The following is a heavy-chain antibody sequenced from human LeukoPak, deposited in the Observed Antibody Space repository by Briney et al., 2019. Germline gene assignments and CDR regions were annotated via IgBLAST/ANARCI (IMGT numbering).Heavy chain of an antibody. Sequence: GGSLRLSCAASGFTFSSCEMNWVRQAPGKGLEWVSYISSSGSTIYYADSVKGRFTISRDNAKNSLYLQMNSLRAEDTAVYYCARDSSYYYDRYYYGMDVWGQGTTVTVSS. CDR1: GFTFSSCE. J-gene: IGHJ6*02. CDR2: ISSSGSTI. V-gene: IGHV3-48*03. D-gene: IGHD3-22*01. CDR3: ARDSSYYYDRYYYGMDV.